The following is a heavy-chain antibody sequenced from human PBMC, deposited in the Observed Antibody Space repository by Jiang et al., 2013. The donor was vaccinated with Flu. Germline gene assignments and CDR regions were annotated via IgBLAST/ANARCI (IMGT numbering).Heavy chain of an antibody. CDR1: GYTFTGYY. CDR2: INPNSGGT. V-gene: IGHV1-2*02. CDR3: ARDLVVVVAASWYFDY. D-gene: IGHD2-15*01. Sequence: EVKKPGASVKVSCKASGYTFTGYYMHWVRQAPGQGLEWMGWINPNSGGTSYAQKFQGRVTMTRDTSIRTAYMELSRLRSDDTAVYYCARDLVVVVAASWYFDYWGQGTLVTVSS. J-gene: IGHJ4*02.